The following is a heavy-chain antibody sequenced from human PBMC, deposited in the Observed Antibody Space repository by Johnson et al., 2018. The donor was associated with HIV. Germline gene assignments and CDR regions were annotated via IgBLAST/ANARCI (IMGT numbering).Heavy chain of an antibody. CDR1: GFTFSSYA. Sequence: VQLVESGGGLVQPGGSLRLSCAASGFTFSSYAMSWVRQAPGKGLEWVAVISYDGSNKYYADSVKGRFTISRDNSKNTLYLQMNSLRAEDTAVYYCVKGIDSSSWYAFDIWGQGTMVTVSS. D-gene: IGHD6-13*01. CDR3: VKGIDSSSWYAFDI. J-gene: IGHJ3*02. V-gene: IGHV3-30*18. CDR2: ISYDGSNK.